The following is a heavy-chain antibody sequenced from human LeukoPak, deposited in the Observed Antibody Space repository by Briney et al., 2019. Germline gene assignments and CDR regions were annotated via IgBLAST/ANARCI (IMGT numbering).Heavy chain of an antibody. CDR3: ARGVDNYYYYYMDV. CDR2: INWNGGST. CDR1: GFTFDDYG. J-gene: IGHJ6*03. Sequence: GGSLRLSCAASGFTFDDYGMSWVRQAPGKGLEWVSGINWNGGSTGYADSVKGRFTISRDNAKNSLYLQMNSLRAEDTAVYYCARGVDNYYYYYMDVWGKGTTVTISS. V-gene: IGHV3-20*04. D-gene: IGHD5-12*01.